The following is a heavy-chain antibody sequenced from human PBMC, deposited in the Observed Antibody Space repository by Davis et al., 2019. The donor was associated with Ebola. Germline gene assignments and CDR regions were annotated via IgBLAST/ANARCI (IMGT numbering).Heavy chain of an antibody. J-gene: IGHJ5*02. Sequence: SETLSLTCAVSGGSISSSNWWSWVRQPPGKGLEWIGEIYHSGSTNYNPSLKSRVTISVDKSKNQFSLKLNSVTAADTAVYYCARGGAGAAGGWFDPWGQGTLVTVSS. CDR1: GGSISSSNW. CDR3: ARGGAGAAGGWFDP. CDR2: IYHSGST. D-gene: IGHD6-13*01. V-gene: IGHV4-4*02.